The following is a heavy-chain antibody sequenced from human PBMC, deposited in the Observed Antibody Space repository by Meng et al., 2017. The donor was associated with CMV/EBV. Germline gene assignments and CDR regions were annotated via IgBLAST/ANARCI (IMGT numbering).Heavy chain of an antibody. CDR2: ISYDGSNK. D-gene: IGHD6-13*01. V-gene: IGHV3-30*04. Sequence: GGSLRLSCAASGFTFSSYAMHWVRQAPGKGLEWVAVISYDGSNKYYADSVKGRFTISRDNSKNTLYLQMNIRSAEDTAVYYCASGSWYYFDYWGQGTLVTVSS. CDR1: GFTFSSYA. CDR3: ASGSWYYFDY. J-gene: IGHJ4*02.